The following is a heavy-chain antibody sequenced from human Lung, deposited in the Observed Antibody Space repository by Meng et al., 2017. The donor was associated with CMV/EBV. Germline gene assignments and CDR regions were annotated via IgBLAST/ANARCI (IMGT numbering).Heavy chain of an antibody. CDR2: IYYSGST. Sequence: SETLSLTCTVSGGSISSSSYYWGWIRQPPGKGLEWIGSIYYSGSTYYNPSLKSRVTISVDTSKIQFSLKLSSVTAADTAVYYCASSLRYYDFWSGYYTGDYYYYGMDVWGQGTTVXVSS. CDR1: GGSISSSSYY. V-gene: IGHV4-39*07. D-gene: IGHD3-3*01. J-gene: IGHJ6*02. CDR3: ASSLRYYDFWSGYYTGDYYYYGMDV.